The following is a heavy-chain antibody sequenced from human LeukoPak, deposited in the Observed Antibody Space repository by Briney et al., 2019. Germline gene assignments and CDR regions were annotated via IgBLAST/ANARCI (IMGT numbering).Heavy chain of an antibody. CDR2: VWFDGRQT. Sequence: GRSLRLSCVTSGFSMGSYGMHWLRQAPDKGLEWVTGVWFDGRQTYYADSVKGRFILSRDNPKNTLYLQMNSLRTDDTAIYYCARDLTFFALSPGGQGTLVTVSS. V-gene: IGHV3-33*01. CDR1: GFSMGSYG. D-gene: IGHD3-3*02. J-gene: IGHJ4*02. CDR3: ARDLTFFALSP.